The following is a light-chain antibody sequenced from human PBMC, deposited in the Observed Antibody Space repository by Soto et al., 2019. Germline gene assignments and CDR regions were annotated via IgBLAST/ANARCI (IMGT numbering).Light chain of an antibody. J-gene: IGKJ1*01. CDR1: QGIRTE. V-gene: IGKV1-6*01. CDR2: GAS. Sequence: AIQMTQSPSSLSASVGDRVTITCRASQGIRTELGWYQQKPGKAPKLLIYGASTLQGGVPSRFSGSGSGTDFTLTISSLQPEDFATYYCIQDYNYPRTFGKGTKVEIK. CDR3: IQDYNYPRT.